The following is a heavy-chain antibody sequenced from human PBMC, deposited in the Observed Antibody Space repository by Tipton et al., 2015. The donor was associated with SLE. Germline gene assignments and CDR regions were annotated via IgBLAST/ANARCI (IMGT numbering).Heavy chain of an antibody. CDR2: MHHGGGT. CDR1: GGSISTGAYY. CDR3: ARDARYSSRRDFDS. J-gene: IGHJ4*02. V-gene: IGHV4-39*07. D-gene: IGHD6-13*01. Sequence: TLSLTCTVSGGSISTGAYYWGWIRQPPGKGMEWIGSMHHGGGTFCSPSLKSRVTISLDTSMNQLSLKLSSVTAADTAVYYCARDARYSSRRDFDSWGQGTLVTVSS.